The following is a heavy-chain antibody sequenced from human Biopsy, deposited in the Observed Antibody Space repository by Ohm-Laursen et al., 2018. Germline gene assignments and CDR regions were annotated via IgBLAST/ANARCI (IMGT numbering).Heavy chain of an antibody. CDR1: GDTISTYY. J-gene: IGHJ2*01. D-gene: IGHD5-12*01. CDR3: ARNRVDVVKVTTIGWNFDL. Sequence: GTLSLTCAVSGDTISTYYWNWIRQTPGKGLEWIGYIHYTGHIRINPSLNSRATISVDTSKDHFSLKLSSLTAADTAIYYCARNRVDVVKVTTIGWNFDLWGRGTLVTVS. CDR2: IHYTGHI. V-gene: IGHV4-59*08.